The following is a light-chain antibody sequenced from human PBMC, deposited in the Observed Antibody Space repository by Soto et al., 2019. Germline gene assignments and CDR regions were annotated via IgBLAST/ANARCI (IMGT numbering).Light chain of an antibody. V-gene: IGLV2-23*02. Sequence: QSALTQAASVSESPGQSISLSCGGTSTDVGSHNYVSWYQQHPGKAPKLIIFEVNNRPSGIDSRFSGSKSGNTASLTISGLRAEDEGNYHCCSYAGNRIVVFGGGTQLTVL. CDR1: STDVGSHNY. J-gene: IGLJ3*02. CDR3: CSYAGNRIVV. CDR2: EVN.